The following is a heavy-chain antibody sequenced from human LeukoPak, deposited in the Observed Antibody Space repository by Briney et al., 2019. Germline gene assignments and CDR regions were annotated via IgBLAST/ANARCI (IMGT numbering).Heavy chain of an antibody. J-gene: IGHJ4*02. CDR1: GFRLSDYG. D-gene: IGHD4-23*01. CDR3: AKDSPVATY. V-gene: IGHV3-23*01. CDR2: ISGGATST. Sequence: GGSLRLSCAASGFRLSDYGTTWVRQAPGKGLEWVSAISGGATSTYYADSVKGRFTISRDNSKNTLYLQMSSLRADDTAVYYCAKDSPVATYWGQGTLVTVSS.